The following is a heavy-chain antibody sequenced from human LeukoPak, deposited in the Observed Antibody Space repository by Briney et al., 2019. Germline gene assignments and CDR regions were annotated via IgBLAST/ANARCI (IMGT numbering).Heavy chain of an antibody. Sequence: GGSLRLSCAASGFTFSSYGMHWVRQAPGKGLKWVAVISFDGRNTYYADSVKGRFTISRDDSKNTLYLQMNSLRADDTAVYYCAKGGVATVDYFDYWGQGTLVTVSS. CDR3: AKGGVATVDYFDY. V-gene: IGHV3-30*18. CDR2: ISFDGRNT. D-gene: IGHD5-12*01. CDR1: GFTFSSYG. J-gene: IGHJ4*02.